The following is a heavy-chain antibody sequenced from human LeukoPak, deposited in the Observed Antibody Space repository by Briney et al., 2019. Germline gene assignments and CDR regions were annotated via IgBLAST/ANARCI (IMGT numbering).Heavy chain of an antibody. CDR3: ARGRGGSSWPLYYYGMDV. V-gene: IGHV4-34*01. D-gene: IGHD6-13*01. CDR1: GGSFSGYY. J-gene: IGHJ6*02. CDR2: INHSGST. Sequence: SETLSLTCAVYGGSFSGYYWSWIRQPPGKGLEWIGEINHSGSTIYNPSLKSRVTISVDTSKNQFSLKLSSVTAADTAVYYCARGRGGSSWPLYYYGMDVWGQGTTVTVSS.